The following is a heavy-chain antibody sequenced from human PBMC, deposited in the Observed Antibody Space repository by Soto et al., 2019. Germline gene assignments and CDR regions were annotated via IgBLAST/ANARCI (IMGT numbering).Heavy chain of an antibody. CDR3: ARHVFAGRLFDP. Sequence: PSETLSLTCTVSGGSISSSSYYWVWIRQPPGKGLEWIGSIYYSGSTYYNPSLKSRVTISVDTSKNQFSLKLSSVTAADTAVYYCARHVFAGRLFDPWGQGTLVTVSS. J-gene: IGHJ5*02. CDR1: GGSISSSSYY. D-gene: IGHD3-3*01. V-gene: IGHV4-39*01. CDR2: IYYSGST.